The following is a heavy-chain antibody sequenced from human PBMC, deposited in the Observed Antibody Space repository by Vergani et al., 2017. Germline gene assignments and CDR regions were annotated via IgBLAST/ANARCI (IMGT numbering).Heavy chain of an antibody. V-gene: IGHV3-20*01. J-gene: IGHJ6*02. D-gene: IGHD3-22*01. Sequence: EVQLVESGGGVVRPGGSLRLSCAASGFTFDDYGMSWVRHAPGKGLEWVSGINWNGGSTGYADSVKGRFTISRDNAKNSLYLQMNSLRAEDTALYHCARDSHYYDSSGYGMDVWGQGTTVTVSS. CDR3: ARDSHYYDSSGYGMDV. CDR1: GFTFDDYG. CDR2: INWNGGST.